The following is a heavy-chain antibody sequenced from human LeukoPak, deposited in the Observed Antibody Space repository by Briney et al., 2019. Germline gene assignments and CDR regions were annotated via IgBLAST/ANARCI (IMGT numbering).Heavy chain of an antibody. CDR3: EKDPDYQLLSRASFDI. Sequence: GGSLRLSCAASGFTFSAYAMSWVRQAPGKGLEWVSGISGSGGTTYYADYSVKGRFTISRDNSKNTLYLQMNSLSDEDTGVYYCEKDPDYQLLSRASFDIWGQGTMVTVSS. D-gene: IGHD3-16*01. J-gene: IGHJ3*02. CDR1: GFTFSAYA. V-gene: IGHV3-23*01. CDR2: ISGSGGTT.